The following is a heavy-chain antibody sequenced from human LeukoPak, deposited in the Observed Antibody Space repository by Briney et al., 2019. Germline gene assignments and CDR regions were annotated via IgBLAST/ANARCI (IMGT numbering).Heavy chain of an antibody. Sequence: GASVRVSCKASGYTFTGYYMHWVRQAPGQGLEWMGWINPNSGGTNYAQKFQGRVTMTRDTSISTAYMELSRLRSDDTAVYYCAREGYGQNYYYYYMDVWGKGTTVTISS. CDR1: GYTFTGYY. CDR3: AREGYGQNYYYYYMDV. J-gene: IGHJ6*03. V-gene: IGHV1-2*02. D-gene: IGHD5-18*01. CDR2: INPNSGGT.